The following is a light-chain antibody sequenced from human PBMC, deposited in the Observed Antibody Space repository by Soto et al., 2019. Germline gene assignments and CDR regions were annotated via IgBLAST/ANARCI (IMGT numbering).Light chain of an antibody. J-gene: IGKJ1*01. CDR3: QQYYDYSWT. V-gene: IGKV1-5*03. CDR1: QSIGDW. CDR2: KAS. Sequence: DVQMTQSPSTLSASVGDRVTITCRASQSIGDWLAWFQQKPGRAPNLLIYKASSLESGVPSTFSGSASGTEFTLTISSLQPDDFATYYCQQYYDYSWTFGQGTKVDIK.